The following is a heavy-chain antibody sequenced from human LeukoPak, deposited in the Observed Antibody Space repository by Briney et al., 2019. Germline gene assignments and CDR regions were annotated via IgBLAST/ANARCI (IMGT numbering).Heavy chain of an antibody. CDR1: GYSITSGYF. J-gene: IGHJ5*02. CDR2: IYHSGST. V-gene: IGHV4-38-2*01. Sequence: PSETLSLTCPVSGYSITSGYFGGWIRQPPGKGLEWIGSIYHSGSTSYNPSLKSRVTISLDTSKNQFSLKLSSVTAADTAVYCWCSAARGRRSEPFVVDPWGQGTLVTVSS. CDR3: CSAARGRRSEPFVVDP. D-gene: IGHD2-15*01.